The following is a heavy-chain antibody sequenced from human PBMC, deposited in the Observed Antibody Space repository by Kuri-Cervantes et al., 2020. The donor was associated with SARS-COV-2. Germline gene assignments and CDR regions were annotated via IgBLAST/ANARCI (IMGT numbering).Heavy chain of an antibody. Sequence: SLKISCAASGFTFDDYAMHWVRQAPGKGLEWVSGISWNSGSIGYADSVKGRFTISRDNSKNTLYLQMNSLRAEDTAVYYCAKAIGGAIATGGVDYWGQGTLVTVSS. D-gene: IGHD2-21*01. CDR2: ISWNSGSI. CDR1: GFTFDDYA. CDR3: AKAIGGAIATGGVDY. V-gene: IGHV3-9*01. J-gene: IGHJ4*02.